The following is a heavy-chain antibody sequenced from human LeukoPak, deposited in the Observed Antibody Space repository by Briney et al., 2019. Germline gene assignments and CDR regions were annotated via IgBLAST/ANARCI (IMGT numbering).Heavy chain of an antibody. Sequence: PGGSLRLSCAASGFTFSSYSMNWVRQAPGKGLEWVSSISSSSSYIYYADSVKGRFTISRDNAKNSLYLQMNSLRAEDTAVYYCASPPLAAAGTGYFQHWGQGTLVTVSS. J-gene: IGHJ1*01. CDR3: ASPPLAAAGTGYFQH. CDR1: GFTFSSYS. V-gene: IGHV3-21*01. D-gene: IGHD6-13*01. CDR2: ISSSSSYI.